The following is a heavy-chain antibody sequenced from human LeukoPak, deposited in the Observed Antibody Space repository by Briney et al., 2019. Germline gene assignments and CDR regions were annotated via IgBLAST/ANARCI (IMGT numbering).Heavy chain of an antibody. V-gene: IGHV7-4-1*02. CDR1: GYTFTSYA. Sequence: ASVKVSCKASGYTFTSYAMNWVRQAPGQGLEWMGWINTNTGNPTYAQGFTGRFVFSLDTSVSTAYLQISSLKAEDTAVYYCARSHYDFWSGYWGYYYYYMDVWGKGTTVTISS. J-gene: IGHJ6*03. CDR2: INTNTGNP. D-gene: IGHD3-3*01. CDR3: ARSHYDFWSGYWGYYYYYMDV.